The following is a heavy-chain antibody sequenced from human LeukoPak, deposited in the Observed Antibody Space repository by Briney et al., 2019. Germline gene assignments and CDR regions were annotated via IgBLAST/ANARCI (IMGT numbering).Heavy chain of an antibody. CDR1: GGSISSSSYY. Sequence: PSETLSLTCTVSGGSISSSSYYWGWIRQPPGKGLGWIGSIYYSGSTYYNPSLKSRVTISADTSKNQFSLKLSSVTAADTAVYYCARFDYGDYKFDYWGQGTLVTVSS. D-gene: IGHD4-17*01. J-gene: IGHJ4*02. V-gene: IGHV4-39*01. CDR2: IYYSGST. CDR3: ARFDYGDYKFDY.